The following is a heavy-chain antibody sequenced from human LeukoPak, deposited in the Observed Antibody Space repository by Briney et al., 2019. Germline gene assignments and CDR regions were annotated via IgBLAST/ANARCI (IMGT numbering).Heavy chain of an antibody. Sequence: SETLSLTCTVSGYSISSGYYWGWIRQPPGKGLEWIGSIYHSGSTYYNPSLRSRVTISVDTSKNHFSLKVRSVIDADTAMYYCARQKVYGITAAGPAVSYYYYMDVWGKGTTVTISS. J-gene: IGHJ6*03. CDR2: IYHSGST. CDR1: GYSISSGYY. CDR3: ARQKVYGITAAGPAVSYYYYMDV. V-gene: IGHV4-38-2*02. D-gene: IGHD6-13*01.